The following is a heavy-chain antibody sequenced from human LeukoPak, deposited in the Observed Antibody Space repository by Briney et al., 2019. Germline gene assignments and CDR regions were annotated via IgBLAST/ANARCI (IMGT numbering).Heavy chain of an antibody. Sequence: PGGSLRLPCAVSGFTFRSYAMSWVRQAPGKGLEWVSVISGSGSGGGTYYADSVKGRFTISRDNSKNTLYLQMNSLRAEDTAVYFCAKLGTYDSSGYYYLFDYWGQGTLVTVSS. J-gene: IGHJ4*02. CDR3: AKLGTYDSSGYYYLFDY. CDR2: ISGSGSGGGT. D-gene: IGHD3-22*01. CDR1: GFTFRSYA. V-gene: IGHV3-23*01.